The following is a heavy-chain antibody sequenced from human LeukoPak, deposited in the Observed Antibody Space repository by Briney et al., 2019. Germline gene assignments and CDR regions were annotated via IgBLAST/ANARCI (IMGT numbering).Heavy chain of an antibody. CDR2: IYFSGNT. D-gene: IGHD3-16*02. J-gene: IGHJ4*02. CDR3: ARISSSKYDYGWGSYRPTVLDY. V-gene: IGHV4-31*03. Sequence: KPSETLSLTCTVSGGSIISGGYYWSWIRQLPGKGLEWIGHIYFSGNTYYNPSLKSRLTISLDTSKDQFSLQLSSVTAADTAIYYCARISSSKYDYGWGSYRPTVLDYWGQGTLVTVSS. CDR1: GGSIISGGYY.